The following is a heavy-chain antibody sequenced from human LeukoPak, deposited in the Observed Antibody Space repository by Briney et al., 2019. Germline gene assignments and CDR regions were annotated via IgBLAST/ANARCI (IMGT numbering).Heavy chain of an antibody. Sequence: PGGSLRLSCAASGFTFSDYYMSWIRQAPGKGLEWVSYISGSSSYTNYADSVKGRFTISRDNAENSLYLQMNSLRAEDTAVYYCARASITMVRGVTQYYFDYWGQGTLVTVSS. CDR2: ISGSSSYT. V-gene: IGHV3-11*06. D-gene: IGHD3-10*01. CDR1: GFTFSDYY. J-gene: IGHJ4*02. CDR3: ARASITMVRGVTQYYFDY.